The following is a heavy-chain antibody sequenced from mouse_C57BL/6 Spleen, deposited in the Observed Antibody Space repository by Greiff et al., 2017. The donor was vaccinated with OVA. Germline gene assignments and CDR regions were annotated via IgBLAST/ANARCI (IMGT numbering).Heavy chain of an antibody. V-gene: IGHV1-55*01. J-gene: IGHJ3*01. D-gene: IGHD1-1*01. CDR3: ARTITTDAY. Sequence: QVQLKESGAELVKPGASVKMSCKASGYTFTSYWITWVKQRPGQGLEWIGDIYPGSGSTNYNEKFKSKATLTVDTSSSTAYMQLSSLTSEDSAVYYCARTITTDAYWGQGTLVTVSA. CDR2: IYPGSGST. CDR1: GYTFTSYW.